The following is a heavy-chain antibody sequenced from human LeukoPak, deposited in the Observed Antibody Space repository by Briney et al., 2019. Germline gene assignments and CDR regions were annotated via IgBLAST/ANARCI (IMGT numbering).Heavy chain of an antibody. J-gene: IGHJ4*02. CDR1: GGSFSGYY. CDR3: ARGPGYSSSSLDY. CDR2: INHSGST. D-gene: IGHD6-6*01. V-gene: IGHV4-34*01. Sequence: SETLSLTCAVYGGSFSGYYWSWIRQPPGKGLEWIGEINHSGSTNYNPSLKSRVTISVDTSKNQFSLKLSSVTAADTAVYYCARGPGYSSSSLDYWGQGTLVTVSS.